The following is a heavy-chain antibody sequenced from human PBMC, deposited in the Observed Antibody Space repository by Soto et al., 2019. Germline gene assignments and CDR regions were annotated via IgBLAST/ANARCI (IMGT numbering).Heavy chain of an antibody. J-gene: IGHJ6*02. Sequence: QVQLVESGGGVVQPGRSLRLSCAASGFTFSSYAMHWVRQAPGKGLEWVAVISYDGSNKYYADSVKGRFTISRDNSKNTLYRQMNSLRAEDTAVYYCASTPRGQWELPYYYYGMDVWGQGTTVTVSS. CDR2: ISYDGSNK. V-gene: IGHV3-30-3*01. CDR1: GFTFSSYA. CDR3: ASTPRGQWELPYYYYGMDV. D-gene: IGHD1-26*01.